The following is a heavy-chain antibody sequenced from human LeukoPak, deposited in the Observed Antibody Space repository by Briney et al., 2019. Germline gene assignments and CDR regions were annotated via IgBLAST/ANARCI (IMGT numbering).Heavy chain of an antibody. CDR3: ARPSREGYFDY. CDR2: IYYSGST. CDR1: GGSISSYY. J-gene: IGHJ4*02. V-gene: IGHV4-59*08. D-gene: IGHD2-2*01. Sequence: SETLSLTCTVSGGSISSYYWSWIRQPPGKGLEWIGYIYYSGSTNYNPSLKSRVTISVDTSKNQFSLKLSSMTAADTAVYYCARPSREGYFDYWGQGTLVTVSS.